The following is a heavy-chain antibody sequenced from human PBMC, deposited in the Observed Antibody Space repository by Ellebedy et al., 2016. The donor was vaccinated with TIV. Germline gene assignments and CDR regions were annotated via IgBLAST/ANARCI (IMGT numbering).Heavy chain of an antibody. J-gene: IGHJ4*02. D-gene: IGHD1-26*01. Sequence: GESLKISCAASGFTFSDHYMDWVRQAPGKGLEWVGRTRNKANSYTTEYAAPVKGRFTISRDDSKTSLYLQMNSLKIEDTAVYYCTREVGGTYYFDYWGQGTLVTVSS. CDR1: GFTFSDHY. CDR2: TRNKANSYTT. V-gene: IGHV3-72*01. CDR3: TREVGGTYYFDY.